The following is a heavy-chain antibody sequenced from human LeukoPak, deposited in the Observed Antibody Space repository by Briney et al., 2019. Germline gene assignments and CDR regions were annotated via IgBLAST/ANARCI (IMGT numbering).Heavy chain of an antibody. CDR2: IIPIFGTA. CDR3: AKGRGDSSSWYWFDP. Sequence: SVKVSCKASGGTFSSYAISWVRQAPGQGLEWMGGIIPIFGTANYAQKFQGRVTITTDESTSTAYMELSSLRSEDTAVYYCAKGRGDSSSWYWFDPWGQGTLVTVSS. D-gene: IGHD6-13*01. CDR1: GGTFSSYA. V-gene: IGHV1-69*05. J-gene: IGHJ5*02.